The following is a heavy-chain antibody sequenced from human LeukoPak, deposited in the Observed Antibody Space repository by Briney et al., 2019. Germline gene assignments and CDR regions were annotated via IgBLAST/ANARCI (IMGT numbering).Heavy chain of an antibody. CDR3: ANLPYYGPDY. CDR2: INSDGSST. J-gene: IGHJ4*02. D-gene: IGHD3-10*01. Sequence: GGSLRLSCAAPGFTFSSYWMHWVRQAPGKGLVWVSRINSDGSSTTYADSVKGRFTISRDNSKNTLYLQMNSLRAEDTAVYYCANLPYYGPDYWGQGTLVTVSS. CDR1: GFTFSSYW. V-gene: IGHV3-74*01.